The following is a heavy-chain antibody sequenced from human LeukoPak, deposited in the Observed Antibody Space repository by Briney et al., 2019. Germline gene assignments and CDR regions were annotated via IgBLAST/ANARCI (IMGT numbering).Heavy chain of an antibody. V-gene: IGHV3-21*01. CDR3: ARVQSRCGGDCPFDY. D-gene: IGHD2-21*02. Sequence: PGGSLRLSCAGSGFSVSNYYMSWVRQAPGKGLEWVSSISSSSSYIYYADSVKGRFTISRDNAKNSLYLQMNSLRAEDTAVYYCARVQSRCGGDCPFDYWGQGTLVTVSS. CDR2: ISSSSSYI. CDR1: GFSVSNYY. J-gene: IGHJ4*02.